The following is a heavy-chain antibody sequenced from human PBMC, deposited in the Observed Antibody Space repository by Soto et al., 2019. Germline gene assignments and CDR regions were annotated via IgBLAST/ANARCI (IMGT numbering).Heavy chain of an antibody. CDR2: INTNKGGT. D-gene: IGHD1-1*01. CDR3: AGGVQLERGYYFYYMDV. CDR1: RFTFTGYY. Sequence: ASAKVSCEDSRFTFTGYYMPSVRHAHGQALKRKRWINTNKGGTNNAQKIKGWVPMTRDTSISTTTMELSRLRSDDTAVYYCAGGVQLERGYYFYYMDVWGKGTTVTVSS. J-gene: IGHJ6*03. V-gene: IGHV1-2*04.